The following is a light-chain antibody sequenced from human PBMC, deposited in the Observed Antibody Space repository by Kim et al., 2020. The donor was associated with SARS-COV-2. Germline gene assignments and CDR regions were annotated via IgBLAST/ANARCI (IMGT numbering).Light chain of an antibody. CDR2: RDS. J-gene: IGLJ3*02. CDR1: NIEGKN. V-gene: IGLV3-9*01. CDR3: QVWDSNTAV. Sequence: SYELTQPLSVSVALGQTARITCGGNNIEGKNVHWYQQKPGQAPVLVIYRDSNRPSGIPERFSGPNSGNTATLTISRAQVGDEADYYCQVWDSNTAVFGGGAKLTVL.